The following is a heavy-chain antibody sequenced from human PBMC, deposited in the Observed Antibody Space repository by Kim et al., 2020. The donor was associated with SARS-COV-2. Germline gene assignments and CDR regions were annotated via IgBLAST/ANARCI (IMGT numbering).Heavy chain of an antibody. CDR2: ISSSGSTI. J-gene: IGHJ6*02. CDR1: GFTFSSYE. CDR3: AREGEAGSYFIGYYGMDV. D-gene: IGHD3-10*01. Sequence: GGSLRLSCAASGFTFSSYEMNWVRQAPGKGLEWVSYISSSGSTIYYADSVKGRFTISRDNAKNSLYLQMNSLRAEDTAVYYCAREGEAGSYFIGYYGMDVWGQGTTVTVSS. V-gene: IGHV3-48*03.